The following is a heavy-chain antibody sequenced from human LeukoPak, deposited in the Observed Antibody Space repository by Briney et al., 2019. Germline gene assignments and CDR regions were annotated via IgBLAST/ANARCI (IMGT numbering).Heavy chain of an antibody. J-gene: IGHJ6*02. Sequence: PSETLSLTCTVSGGSISSYYWSWIRQPPVKVLEWIGYIYYSGSTNYNPSLKSRVTISVDTSKNQFSLKLSSVTAADTAVYYCARDAYYYDSSGYYYYAMDVWGQGTTVTVSS. V-gene: IGHV4-59*01. D-gene: IGHD3-22*01. CDR2: IYYSGST. CDR1: GGSISSYY. CDR3: ARDAYYYDSSGYYYYAMDV.